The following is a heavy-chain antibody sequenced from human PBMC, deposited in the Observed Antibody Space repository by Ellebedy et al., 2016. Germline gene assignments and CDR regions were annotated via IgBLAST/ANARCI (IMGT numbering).Heavy chain of an antibody. Sequence: GGSLRLXXTASGFSFGDYAMSWFRQAPGKGLQWLGFIRSSGYGRTTDYAASVKGRFTISRHRTRNTLFLQMNSLKIGDTAMYYCTTSIVGIGKWGQGTMVTVSS. V-gene: IGHV3-49*01. CDR2: IRSSGYGRTT. D-gene: IGHD1-26*01. J-gene: IGHJ4*02. CDR1: GFSFGDYA. CDR3: TTSIVGIGK.